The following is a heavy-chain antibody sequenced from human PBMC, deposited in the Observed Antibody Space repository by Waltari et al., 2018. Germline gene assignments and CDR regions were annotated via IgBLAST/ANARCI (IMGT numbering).Heavy chain of an antibody. CDR3: ARGLAYYYGMDV. Sequence: EVQLVESGGGLVQPGGSLRLSCAASGFTFSSYSMNWVRQAPGKGLEWVSYISSSSSTIYYADSVKGRFTISRDNSKNTLYLQMNSLRAEDTAVYYCARGLAYYYGMDVWGQGTTVTVSS. CDR2: ISSSSSTI. V-gene: IGHV3-48*01. CDR1: GFTFSSYS. J-gene: IGHJ6*02.